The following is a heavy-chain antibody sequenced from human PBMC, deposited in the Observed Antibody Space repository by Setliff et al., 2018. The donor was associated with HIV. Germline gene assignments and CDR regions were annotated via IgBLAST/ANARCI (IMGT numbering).Heavy chain of an antibody. D-gene: IGHD3-10*01. Sequence: SETLSLTCTVSGGSVSSGSYYWSWIRQPPGKGLEWIGYIYYSGSTYYYNPSLRSRVTISIDTSKNQFSLRLNSVTAADTAIYYCTRRGADSYYPRPLDVWGKGTTVTVSS. CDR1: GGSVSSGSYY. CDR2: IYYSGSTY. V-gene: IGHV4-61*01. J-gene: IGHJ6*04. CDR3: TRRGADSYYPRPLDV.